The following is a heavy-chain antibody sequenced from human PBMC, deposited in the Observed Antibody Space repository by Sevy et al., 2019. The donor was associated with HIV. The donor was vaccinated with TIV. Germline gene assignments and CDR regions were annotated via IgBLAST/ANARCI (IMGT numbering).Heavy chain of an antibody. CDR1: GFTFNFHG. J-gene: IGHJ5*02. CDR3: ARETDNSARWLDP. CDR2: IWHDGNTK. Sequence: GGSLRLSCAASGFTFNFHGMHWVRQAPGKGLEWVAFIWHDGNTKYMADSVKGRFTISRDNSKNTLFLQMNSLTVEDTAVYYCARETDNSARWLDPWGQGTLVTVSS. D-gene: IGHD4-4*01. V-gene: IGHV3-30*02.